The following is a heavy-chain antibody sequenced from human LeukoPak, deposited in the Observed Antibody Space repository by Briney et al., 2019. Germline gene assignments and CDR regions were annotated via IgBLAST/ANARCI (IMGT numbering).Heavy chain of an antibody. D-gene: IGHD5-18*01. CDR2: IYYSGST. CDR1: GGSISSYY. CDR3: ARAVGIGYSYGSNGMDV. Sequence: SETLSLTCTVSGGSISSYYWSWIRQPPGKGLEWIGYIYYSGSTNYNPSLKSRVTISVDTSKNQFSLKLSSVTAADTAVCYCARAVGIGYSYGSNGMDVWGQGTTVTVSS. V-gene: IGHV4-59*01. J-gene: IGHJ6*02.